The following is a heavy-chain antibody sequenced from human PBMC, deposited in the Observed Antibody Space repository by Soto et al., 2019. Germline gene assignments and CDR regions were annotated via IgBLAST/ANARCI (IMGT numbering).Heavy chain of an antibody. CDR1: GLTFSNAW. CDR2: IKSNTDGGAL. D-gene: IGHD3-16*01. V-gene: IGHV3-15*01. CDR3: ATRPAPYYADWSLDY. J-gene: IGHJ4*02. Sequence: EVQLVESGGDLVKPGGSLRLSCAASGLTFSNAWMTWVRQAPGKGLEWVGRIKSNTDGGALDYAAPLKGRFTISRDDSXSTLYLLLNSLKPEDTAVYYCATRPAPYYADWSLDYWGQGTLVTVSS.